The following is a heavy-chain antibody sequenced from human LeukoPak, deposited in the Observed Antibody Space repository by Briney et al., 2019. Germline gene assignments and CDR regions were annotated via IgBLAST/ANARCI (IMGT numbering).Heavy chain of an antibody. V-gene: IGHV4-59*08. CDR2: IYYSGTT. D-gene: IGHD3-3*01. Sequence: SETLSLTCTVSGGSISSNYWSWIRQPPGKGLEYIGFIYYSGTTNYNPSLKSRVTISVDTSKNQFSLKLSSATAADTAVYYCARQGYWSGYYVFDFWGQGTLVTVSS. CDR1: GGSISSNY. J-gene: IGHJ4*02. CDR3: ARQGYWSGYYVFDF.